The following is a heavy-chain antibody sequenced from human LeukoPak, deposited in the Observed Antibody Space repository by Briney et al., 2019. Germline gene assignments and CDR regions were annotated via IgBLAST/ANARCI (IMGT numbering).Heavy chain of an antibody. J-gene: IGHJ6*03. V-gene: IGHV4-59*01. CDR3: AREPRLRSPYYYYYMDV. CDR2: IYYSGST. Sequence: PSETLSLTCTVSGGSMRSYYWSWIRQPPGKGLEWIGYIYYSGSTNYNPSLKSRVTISVDTSKNQFSLKLSSVTAADTAVYYCAREPRLRSPYYYYYMDVWGKGTTVTVSS. D-gene: IGHD6-6*01. CDR1: GGSMRSYY.